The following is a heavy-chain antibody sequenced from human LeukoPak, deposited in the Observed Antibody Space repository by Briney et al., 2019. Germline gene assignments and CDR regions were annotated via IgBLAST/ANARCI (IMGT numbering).Heavy chain of an antibody. CDR2: ISAYNGNT. CDR1: GYTFTGYY. J-gene: IGHJ4*02. Sequence: ASVKVSCKASGYTFTGYYMHWVRQAPGQGLEWMGWISAYNGNTNYAQKLQGRVTMTTDTSTSTAYMELRSLRSDDTAVYYCARGSSVFGVVSYYFDYWGQGTLVTVSS. D-gene: IGHD3-3*01. CDR3: ARGSSVFGVVSYYFDY. V-gene: IGHV1-18*04.